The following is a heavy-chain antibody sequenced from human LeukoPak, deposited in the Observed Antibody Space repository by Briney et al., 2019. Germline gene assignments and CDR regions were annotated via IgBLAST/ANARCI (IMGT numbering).Heavy chain of an antibody. D-gene: IGHD1-1*01. Sequence: GESLKISCRGSGYSFTSSWIGWVRQMPGKGLEWMGIIYPDDSDTRYSPSLQGQVTISVDKSINTVYLQWTSLKASDTAMYYCARPNEDWGQGTLVTVSS. CDR3: ARPNED. V-gene: IGHV5-51*01. CDR2: IYPDDSDT. CDR1: GYSFTSSW. J-gene: IGHJ4*02.